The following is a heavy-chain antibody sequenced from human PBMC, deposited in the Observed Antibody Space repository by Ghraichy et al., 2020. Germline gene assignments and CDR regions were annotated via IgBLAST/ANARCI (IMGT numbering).Heavy chain of an antibody. D-gene: IGHD2-15*01. CDR1: GFTFSSYW. CDR2: IKQDGSEK. V-gene: IGHV3-7*03. CDR3: ARLWSYCSGGDCYSIFDY. J-gene: IGHJ4*02. Sequence: GGSLRLSCAASGFTFSSYWMSWVRQAPGKGLEWVANIKQDGSEKYYVDSVKGRFTISRDNAKNSLYLQMNSLRAEDTAVYYCARLWSYCSGGDCYSIFDYWGQGTLVTASS.